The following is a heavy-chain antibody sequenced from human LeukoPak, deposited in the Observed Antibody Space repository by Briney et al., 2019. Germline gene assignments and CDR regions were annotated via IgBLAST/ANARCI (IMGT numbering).Heavy chain of an antibody. Sequence: GGSLRLSCAASGFTFSSYAMSWVRQAPGKGLEWVSAISGSGGSTYYADSVKGRFTISRDNSKNTLYLQMNSLRAEDTAVYCCARGEAGYCSSTSCYMGYYYYYGMDVWGQGTTVTVSS. CDR3: ARGEAGYCSSTSCYMGYYYYYGMDV. CDR2: ISGSGGST. CDR1: GFTFSSYA. J-gene: IGHJ6*02. V-gene: IGHV3-23*01. D-gene: IGHD2-2*02.